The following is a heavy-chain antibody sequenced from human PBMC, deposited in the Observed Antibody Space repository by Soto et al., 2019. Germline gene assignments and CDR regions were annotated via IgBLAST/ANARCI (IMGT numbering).Heavy chain of an antibody. CDR1: GFTVSSNY. CDR2: IYSGGST. CDR3: ARLVPPQWLGPDY. V-gene: IGHV3-53*01. D-gene: IGHD6-19*01. Sequence: PGGSLRLSCAASGFTVSSNYMSWVRQAPGKGLEWVSVIYSGGSTYYADSVKGRFTISRDNSKNTLYLQMNSLRAEDTAVYYCARLVPPQWLGPDYWGQGTLVTVSS. J-gene: IGHJ4*02.